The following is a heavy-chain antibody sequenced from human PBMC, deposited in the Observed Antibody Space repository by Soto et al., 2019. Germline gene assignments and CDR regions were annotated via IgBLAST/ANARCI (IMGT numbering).Heavy chain of an antibody. CDR1: GYKIIRGGC. V-gene: IGHV4-38-2*01. D-gene: IGHD3-22*01. CDR3: ARAALSSAFYPFAS. CDR2: IFPSASI. J-gene: IGHJ4*02. Sequence: XVLGYKIIRGGCCGRIRQPPGKGPEWIGSIFPSASISYTPSLKSRLTISMHTSKNQFSLRLSSVPAADTAVYYCARAALSSAFYPFASWGQGTLVPVSS.